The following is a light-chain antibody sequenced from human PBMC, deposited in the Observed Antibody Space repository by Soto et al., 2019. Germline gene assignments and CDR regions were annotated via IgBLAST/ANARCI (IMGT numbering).Light chain of an antibody. CDR3: TSYVGNAIWV. CDR2: EVT. J-gene: IGLJ3*02. Sequence: QSVLTQPPSASGSPGQSVTISCTGTSSDVGAYKYVSWYQQYPGKAPKLMIYEVTKRPSGVPDRFSGSKSGNTASLTVSGLQDEDEADYYCTSYVGNAIWVFGGRTKLTVL. CDR1: SSDVGAYKY. V-gene: IGLV2-8*01.